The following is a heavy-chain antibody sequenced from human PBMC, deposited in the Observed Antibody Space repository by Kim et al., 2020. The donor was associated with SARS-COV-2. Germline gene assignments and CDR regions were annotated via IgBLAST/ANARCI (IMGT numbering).Heavy chain of an antibody. CDR1: GFTFSSYG. D-gene: IGHD3-10*01. J-gene: IGHJ6*02. Sequence: GGSLRLSCAASGFTFSSYGMHWVRQAPGKGLEWVAVISYDGSNKYYADSVKGRFTISRDNSKNTLYLQMNSLRAEDTAVYYCAKDFGGPYGLNKPYYYYYGMDVWGQGTTVTVSS. V-gene: IGHV3-30*18. CDR3: AKDFGGPYGLNKPYYYYYGMDV. CDR2: ISYDGSNK.